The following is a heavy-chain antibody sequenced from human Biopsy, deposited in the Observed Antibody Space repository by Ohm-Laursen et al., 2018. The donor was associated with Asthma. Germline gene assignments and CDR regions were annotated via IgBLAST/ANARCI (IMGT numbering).Heavy chain of an antibody. V-gene: IGHV1-69*15. CDR2: IIPFYGTA. D-gene: IGHD4-17*01. Sequence: ASSVKVSCKASGGTFSTFGISWVRQAPGQGLEWMGRIIPFYGTATYAQNFQGRLTLTADESTSTAYMELSSLRSEGTAVYFCARDYDGDYVQRHLPLAYWGQGTLVTVSS. CDR1: GGTFSTFG. CDR3: ARDYDGDYVQRHLPLAY. J-gene: IGHJ4*02.